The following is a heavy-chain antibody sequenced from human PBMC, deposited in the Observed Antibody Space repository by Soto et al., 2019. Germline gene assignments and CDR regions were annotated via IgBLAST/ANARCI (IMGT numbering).Heavy chain of an antibody. CDR2: MYHSGTF. D-gene: IGHD3-10*01. CDR3: ARAQFYSGSGNYNNLMFDA. V-gene: IGHV4-30-2*01. CDR1: GGSIGGVGYS. Sequence: PSETLSLTCAVSGGSIGGVGYSWSWIRQPPGGGLEWIGYMYHSGTFLKSPSLKTRLTMSLDMSKNQFSLTLNSMTAADTAVYYCARAQFYSGSGNYNNLMFDAWGQGIQVTVSS. J-gene: IGHJ5*02.